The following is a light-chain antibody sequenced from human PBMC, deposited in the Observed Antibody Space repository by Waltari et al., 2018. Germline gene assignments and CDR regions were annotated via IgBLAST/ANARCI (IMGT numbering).Light chain of an antibody. CDR3: QQRRNWPSGT. V-gene: IGKV3-11*01. CDR2: AAS. J-gene: IGKJ5*01. CDR1: QSVSHH. Sequence: EIGLTQSPAILSLSPGDRATLSCRASQSVSHHLAWYQQKPGQAPRLLIYAASNRATYIPARFSGNGSETDVTLTISSLEPEYVAIYYCQQRRNWPSGTFGQGTRLEIK.